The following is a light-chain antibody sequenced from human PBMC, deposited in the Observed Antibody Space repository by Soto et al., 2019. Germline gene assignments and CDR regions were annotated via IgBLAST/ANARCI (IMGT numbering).Light chain of an antibody. Sequence: QSVLTQPASVSGSPGQSITISCTGTSSDFGGYNYVSWYQQHPGKAPKLIIYEVSNRPSGVSNRFSGSKSGNTASLTISGLQAEDEADYYCSSYTSSSTPVVFGTGTKVTVL. J-gene: IGLJ1*01. V-gene: IGLV2-14*01. CDR1: SSDFGGYNY. CDR2: EVS. CDR3: SSYTSSSTPVV.